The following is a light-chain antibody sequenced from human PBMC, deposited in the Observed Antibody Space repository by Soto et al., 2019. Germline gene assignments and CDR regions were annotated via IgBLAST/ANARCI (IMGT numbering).Light chain of an antibody. J-gene: IGKJ4*01. CDR1: QSLFYSATNKNY. V-gene: IGKV4-1*01. CDR2: WAS. Sequence: DIVMTQSPDSLAVSLGERATINCKSSQSLFYSATNKNYLSWYQQRPGQPPKLLIYWASTRESGVPDRFSGSGSGTDFTLTINSLQAEDVALYYCQHYYNLPHTFGGGTKLYIK. CDR3: QHYYNLPHT.